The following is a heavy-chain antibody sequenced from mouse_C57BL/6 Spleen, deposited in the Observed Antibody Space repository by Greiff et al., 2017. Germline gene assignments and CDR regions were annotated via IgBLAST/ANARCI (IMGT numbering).Heavy chain of an antibody. CDR3: ARDDDGYGGVYFDY. V-gene: IGHV3-6*01. J-gene: IGHJ2*01. D-gene: IGHD2-3*01. Sequence: EVKLMESGPGLVKPSQSLSLTCSVTGYSITSGYYWNWIRQFPGNKLEWMGYISYDGSNNSNPSLKNRISITRDTSKNQFFLKLNSVTTEDTATYYCARDDDGYGGVYFDYWGQGTTLTVSS. CDR1: GYSITSGYY. CDR2: ISYDGSN.